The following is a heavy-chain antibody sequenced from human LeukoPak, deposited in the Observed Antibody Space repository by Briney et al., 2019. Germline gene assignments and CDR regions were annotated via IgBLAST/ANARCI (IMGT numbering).Heavy chain of an antibody. CDR3: AKAYGSGKLFGFDY. CDR2: IRYDGSNK. V-gene: IGHV3-30*02. Sequence: GGSLRLSCAASGFTFSSYGMHWVRQAPGKGLEWVAFIRYDGSNKYYADSVKGRFTISRDNSKNTLYLQMNSLRAEDTAVYYCAKAYGSGKLFGFDYWGQGTLVTVSS. CDR1: GFTFSSYG. J-gene: IGHJ4*02. D-gene: IGHD3-10*01.